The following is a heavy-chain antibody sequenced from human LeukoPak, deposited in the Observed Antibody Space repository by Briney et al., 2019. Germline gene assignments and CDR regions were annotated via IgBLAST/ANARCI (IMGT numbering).Heavy chain of an antibody. D-gene: IGHD2-2*01. CDR2: ISAYSGNT. CDR1: GYTFTSYG. J-gene: IGHJ4*02. Sequence: ASVKVSCKASGYTFTSYGINWVRPAPGQGLEWMGWISAYSGNTNNAQKFQDRVSMTTDTSTSTAYMELRSLRSDDTAVYYCARDGEGYCSSTSCYGTYWGQGTLVTVSS. V-gene: IGHV1-18*01. CDR3: ARDGEGYCSSTSCYGTY.